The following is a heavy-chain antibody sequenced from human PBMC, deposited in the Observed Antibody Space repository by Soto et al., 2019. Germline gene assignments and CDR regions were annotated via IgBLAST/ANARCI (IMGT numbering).Heavy chain of an antibody. Sequence: HPGGSMRLSCAASGFTFSSYWMHWVRQAPGKGLVWVSRINSDGSSTSYADSVKGRFTISRDNAKNTLYLQMNSLRAEDTAVYYCAREWDRMGYDFWSGYYCLGYWGQGTLVTVSS. CDR1: GFTFSSYW. V-gene: IGHV3-74*01. CDR3: AREWDRMGYDFWSGYYCLGY. J-gene: IGHJ4*02. D-gene: IGHD3-3*01. CDR2: INSDGSST.